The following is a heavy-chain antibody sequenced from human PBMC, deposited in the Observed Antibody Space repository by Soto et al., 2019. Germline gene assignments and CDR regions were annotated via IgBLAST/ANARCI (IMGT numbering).Heavy chain of an antibody. V-gene: IGHV4-31*03. D-gene: IGHD4-17*01. CDR3: TRRVYGEHYRGWFEP. Sequence: TLSLTCTVSGGSISSGGYYWSWVRKHPGKGLEWIGYIYNSGSTYYNPSLKSRVTISVDTSKNQFSLKLSSVTAADTAVYYCTRRVYGEHYRGWFEPWGQGTLVTVSS. CDR1: GGSISSGGYY. J-gene: IGHJ5*02. CDR2: IYNSGST.